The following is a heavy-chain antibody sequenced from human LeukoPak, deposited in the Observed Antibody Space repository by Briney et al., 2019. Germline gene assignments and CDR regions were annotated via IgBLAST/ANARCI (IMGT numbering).Heavy chain of an antibody. J-gene: IGHJ4*02. Sequence: PSETLSLTCTVSGGSISSSSYYWGWIRQPPGKGLEWIGSIYYSGSTYYNPSLKSRVTISVDTSKNQFSLKLSSVAAADTAVYYCASQDERITMVRGVIRFDYWGQGTLVTVSP. D-gene: IGHD3-10*01. CDR2: IYYSGST. CDR1: GGSISSSSYY. V-gene: IGHV4-39*01. CDR3: ASQDERITMVRGVIRFDY.